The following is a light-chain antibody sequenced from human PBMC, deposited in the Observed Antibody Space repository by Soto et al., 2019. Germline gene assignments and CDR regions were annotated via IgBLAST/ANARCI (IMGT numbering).Light chain of an antibody. CDR2: GNS. CDR1: SSNIWAGYD. CDR3: PSYDSSLSGYV. Sequence: QSVLTQPPSVSGAPGQRVTISCTGSSSNIWAGYDVHWYQQLPGTAPKLLIYGNSNRPSGVPDRFSGSKSGTSASLAITGLQAEDEADYCCPSYDSSLSGYVFGTGTKVTVL. J-gene: IGLJ1*01. V-gene: IGLV1-40*01.